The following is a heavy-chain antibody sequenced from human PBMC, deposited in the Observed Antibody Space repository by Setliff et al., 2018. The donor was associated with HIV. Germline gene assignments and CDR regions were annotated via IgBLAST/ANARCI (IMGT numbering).Heavy chain of an antibody. CDR1: GYSFTGYW. CDR2: IDPSDSYT. Sequence: GESLKISCKGSGYSFTGYWINWVRQMPGKGLEWMGRIDPSDSYTNYNPSFQGHVTISADKSISTAYLQWSSLTASDTAMYYCARHGEDSGSPNGGYCYYMDVWGKGTTVTVSS. J-gene: IGHJ6*03. D-gene: IGHD3-10*01. CDR3: ARHGEDSGSPNGGYCYYMDV. V-gene: IGHV5-10-1*01.